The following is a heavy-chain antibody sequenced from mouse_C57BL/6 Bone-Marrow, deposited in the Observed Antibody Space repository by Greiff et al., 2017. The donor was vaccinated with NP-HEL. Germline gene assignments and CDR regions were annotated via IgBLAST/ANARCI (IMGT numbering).Heavy chain of an antibody. D-gene: IGHD1-1*01. J-gene: IGHJ2*01. V-gene: IGHV7-1*01. CDR2: SRNKANDYTT. Sequence: EVQLVESGGGLVQSGRSLRLSCATSGFTFSDFYMEWVRQAPGKGLEWIAASRNKANDYTTEYSSSVKGRFIVSRDTSQSILYLQMNALRAEDTAIYYCARDDYYGSSEDYWGQGTTLTVSS. CDR3: ARDDYYGSSEDY. CDR1: GFTFSDFY.